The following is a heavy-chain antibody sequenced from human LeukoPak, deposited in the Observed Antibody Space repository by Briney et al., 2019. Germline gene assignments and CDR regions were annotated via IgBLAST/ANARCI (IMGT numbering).Heavy chain of an antibody. J-gene: IGHJ4*02. CDR2: INSDGSST. CDR3: ATTYYYDSSGYAGY. D-gene: IGHD3-22*01. CDR1: GFTFSTYW. Sequence: GGSLRLSCAASGFTFSTYWMHWVRQAPGKGLVWVSRINSDGSSTSYADSVKGRFTISRDNAKNTLYLQMNSLGAEDMAVYYCATTYYYDSSGYAGYWGQGTLVTVSS. V-gene: IGHV3-74*01.